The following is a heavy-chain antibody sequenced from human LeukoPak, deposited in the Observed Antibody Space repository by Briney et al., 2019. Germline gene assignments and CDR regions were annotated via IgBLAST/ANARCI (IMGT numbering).Heavy chain of an antibody. Sequence: GRSLRLSCAASGFSFSRYPMHWVRQAPGKGLEWVAAMSYDETNKYYAESVKGRFTISRDITKNTLFLLMTSLRTEDTAFYYCVRERVGAYENWGQGTLVTVSS. V-gene: IGHV3-30-3*01. CDR1: GFSFSRYP. CDR3: VRERVGAYEN. J-gene: IGHJ4*02. CDR2: MSYDETNK. D-gene: IGHD1-26*01.